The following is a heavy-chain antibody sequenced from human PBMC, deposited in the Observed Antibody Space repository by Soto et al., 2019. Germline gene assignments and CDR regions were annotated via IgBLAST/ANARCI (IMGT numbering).Heavy chain of an antibody. J-gene: IGHJ6*02. CDR3: TTVWVDFWSGPYGMDV. Sequence: TGGSLRLSCAASGFTFSSYAMSWVRQAPGKGLEWVAGIKSRTDGGTTDYAAPVKGRFTISRDDSKNTLYLQMNSLKTEDTALYYCTTVWVDFWSGPYGMDVWGQGTTVTVSS. CDR1: GFTFSSYA. V-gene: IGHV3-15*01. CDR2: IKSRTDGGTT. D-gene: IGHD3-3*01.